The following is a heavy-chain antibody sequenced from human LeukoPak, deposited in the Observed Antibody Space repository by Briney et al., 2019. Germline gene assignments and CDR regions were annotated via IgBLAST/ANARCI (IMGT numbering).Heavy chain of an antibody. CDR2: IYYSGST. J-gene: IGHJ4*02. Sequence: PSETLSLTCTVSGGSISSSSYYWGWIRQPPGKGLEWIGSIYYSGSTYCNPSLKSRVTISVDTSKNQFSLKLSSVTAADTAVYYCAREGRTYYYDSSGYPTIDYWGQGTLVTVSS. CDR1: GGSISSSSYY. D-gene: IGHD3-22*01. V-gene: IGHV4-39*07. CDR3: AREGRTYYYDSSGYPTIDY.